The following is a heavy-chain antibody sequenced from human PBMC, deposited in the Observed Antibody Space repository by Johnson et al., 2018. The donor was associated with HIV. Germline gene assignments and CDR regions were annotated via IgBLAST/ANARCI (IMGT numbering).Heavy chain of an antibody. CDR1: GFTFSRYA. J-gene: IGHJ3*01. V-gene: IGHV3-23*04. CDR2: ISSSGDRT. D-gene: IGHD2-2*01. Sequence: VQLVESGGGLVQAGGSLRLSCSASGFTFSRYAMNWVRQAPGKGLEWVSSISSSGDRTSYADSVKGRFTVSRDNSQNTLYLQMDSLRSEDTAVYFCARDWYCSSTFCSERVLKDAFDVWGQGTMVTVSS. CDR3: ARDWYCSSTFCSERVLKDAFDV.